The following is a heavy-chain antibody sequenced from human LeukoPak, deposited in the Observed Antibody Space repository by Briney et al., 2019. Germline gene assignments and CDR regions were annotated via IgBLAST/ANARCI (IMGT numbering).Heavy chain of an antibody. CDR3: ARQLDTSGDYAGFFDS. Sequence: PSRTLSLTCTASGGSIGGSSYCWAWIRQPPGKGLEWIASIYYTGNAFYNWSLKSRTTISVDTSKNQFSLEVDSVTATDTAVYYCARQLDTSGDYAGFFDSWGQGALVTVSS. CDR2: IYYTGNA. CDR1: GGSIGGSSYC. J-gene: IGHJ4*02. V-gene: IGHV4-39*01. D-gene: IGHD3-9*01.